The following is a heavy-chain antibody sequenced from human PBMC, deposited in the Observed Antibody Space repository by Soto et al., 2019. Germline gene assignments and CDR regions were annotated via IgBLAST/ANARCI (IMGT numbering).Heavy chain of an antibody. CDR1: GFTFSSYG. Sequence: QVQLVESGGGVVQPGRSLRLSCAASGFTFSSYGMHWVRQAPGKGLEWVAVIWYDGSNKYYADSVKGRFTISRDNSKNTLYLQKNSLRAEDTAVYYCAKDRGEYYYGMDVWGQGTTVTVSS. CDR2: IWYDGSNK. CDR3: AKDRGEYYYGMDV. V-gene: IGHV3-33*06. J-gene: IGHJ6*02. D-gene: IGHD3-10*01.